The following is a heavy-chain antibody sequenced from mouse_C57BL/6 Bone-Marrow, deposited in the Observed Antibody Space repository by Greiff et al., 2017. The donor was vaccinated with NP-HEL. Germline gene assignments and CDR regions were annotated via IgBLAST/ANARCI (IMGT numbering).Heavy chain of an antibody. Sequence: EVKLMESGAELVRPGASVKLSCTASGFNIKDDYMHWVKQRPEQGLEWIGWIDPENGDTEYASKFQGKATITADTSSNTAYLQLSSLTSEDTAVYYCTTPSWEAYYYAMDYWGQGTSVTVSS. V-gene: IGHV14-4*01. D-gene: IGHD4-1*01. CDR1: GFNIKDDY. CDR2: IDPENGDT. J-gene: IGHJ4*01. CDR3: TTPSWEAYYYAMDY.